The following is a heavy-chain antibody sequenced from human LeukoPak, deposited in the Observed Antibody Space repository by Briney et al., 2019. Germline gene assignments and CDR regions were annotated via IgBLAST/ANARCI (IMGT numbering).Heavy chain of an antibody. CDR2: ISYDGSNK. J-gene: IGHJ4*02. Sequence: GGSLRLSCAASGFTFSSYAMHWVRQAPGKGLEWVAVISYDGSNKYYADSVKGRFTISRDNSKNTLYLQMNSLRAEDTAVYYCASGRQLGYWGQGTLVTASS. D-gene: IGHD6-13*01. V-gene: IGHV3-30-3*01. CDR3: ASGRQLGY. CDR1: GFTFSSYA.